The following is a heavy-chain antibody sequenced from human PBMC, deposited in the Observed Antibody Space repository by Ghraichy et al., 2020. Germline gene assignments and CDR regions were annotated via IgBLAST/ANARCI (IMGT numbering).Heavy chain of an antibody. D-gene: IGHD2-15*01. Sequence: GGSLRLSCAASGFTFSSYAMSWVRQAPGKGLEWVSAISGSGGSTYYADSVKGRFTISRDNSKNTLYLQMNSLRAEDTAVYYCARLIVVVSKVGPRPVTNFDYWGQGTLVTVSS. CDR2: ISGSGGST. J-gene: IGHJ4*02. V-gene: IGHV3-23*01. CDR3: ARLIVVVSKVGPRPVTNFDY. CDR1: GFTFSSYA.